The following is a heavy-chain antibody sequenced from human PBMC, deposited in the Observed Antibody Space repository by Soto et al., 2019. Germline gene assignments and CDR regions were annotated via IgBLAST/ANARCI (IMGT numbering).Heavy chain of an antibody. V-gene: IGHV3-30*18. CDR3: AKVLYTKMKKVTAMGTFGY. J-gene: IGHJ4*02. Sequence: QVQLVESGGGVVQPGRSLRLSCAASGFTFSSYGMHWVRQAPGKGLEWVAVISYDGSNKYYADSVKGRFTISRDNSKNTLYLQMNSLRAEDTAVYYCAKVLYTKMKKVTAMGTFGYWGQGTLVTVSS. D-gene: IGHD5-18*01. CDR2: ISYDGSNK. CDR1: GFTFSSYG.